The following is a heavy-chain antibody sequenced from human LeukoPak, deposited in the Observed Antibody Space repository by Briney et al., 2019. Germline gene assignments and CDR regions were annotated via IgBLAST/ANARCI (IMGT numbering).Heavy chain of an antibody. V-gene: IGHV4-39*02. CDR2: LYHTGSA. CDR3: ARTYDYVWGSYRSHSFDS. J-gene: IGHJ4*02. D-gene: IGHD3-16*02. Sequence: SETLSLTCAVYGGSFSYYYWGWIRQPPGKGLEWIGSLYHTGSAYYNPSLKSRVTISMDVSKNHFSLKLSSVTAADTAVYYCARTYDYVWGSYRSHSFDSWGQGTLVTVSS. CDR1: GGSFSYYY.